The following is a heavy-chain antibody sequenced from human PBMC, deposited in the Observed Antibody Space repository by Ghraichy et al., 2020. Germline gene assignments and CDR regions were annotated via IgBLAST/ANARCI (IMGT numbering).Heavy chain of an antibody. D-gene: IGHD6-6*01. J-gene: IGHJ4*02. CDR1: GFTFSSYG. V-gene: IGHV3-30*02. CDR2: IRYDESNQ. Sequence: GGSLRLSCAASGFTFSSYGMHWVRQAPGKGLEWVAFIRYDESNQNYADSVKGRLTISRDNSKNTLYLQLNSLRAEDTAVYYCAKDHGLGHKSEGIDYWGQGTLVTVSS. CDR3: AKDHGLGHKSEGIDY.